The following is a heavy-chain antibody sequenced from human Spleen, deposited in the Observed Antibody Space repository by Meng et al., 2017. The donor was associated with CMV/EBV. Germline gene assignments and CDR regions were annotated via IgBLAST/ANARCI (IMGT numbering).Heavy chain of an antibody. J-gene: IGHJ4*02. CDR1: GYNFTNFD. CDR2: MNPNSGDT. CDR3: ARDGWQQSYYFDH. V-gene: IGHV1-8*01. D-gene: IGHD6-13*01. Sequence: QVQLVQSGAEGRKPGASVKVSCKASGYNFTNFDLTWVRQATGQGLQWMGWMNPNSGDTGYAQNFRGRVTMTRDTSASIGYMEVSSLRFEDTAVYYCARDGWQQSYYFDHWGQGALVTVSS.